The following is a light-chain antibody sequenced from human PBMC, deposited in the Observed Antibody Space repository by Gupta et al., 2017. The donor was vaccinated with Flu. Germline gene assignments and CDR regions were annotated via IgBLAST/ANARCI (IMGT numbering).Light chain of an antibody. Sequence: GDRVILTCRASQDIDSYLAWYQQKPGKAPNFLIYVASSLQSGVPSRFSGSGSGTEFTLTTSSLQPEDFATYYCQQLYSYPLTFGGGTEVEIK. V-gene: IGKV1-9*01. CDR1: QDIDSY. CDR2: VAS. J-gene: IGKJ4*01. CDR3: QQLYSYPLT.